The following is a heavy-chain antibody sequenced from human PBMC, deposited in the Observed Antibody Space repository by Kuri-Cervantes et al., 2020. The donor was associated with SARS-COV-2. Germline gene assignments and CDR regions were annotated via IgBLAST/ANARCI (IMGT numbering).Heavy chain of an antibody. Sequence: GGSLRLSCAASGFTFSSYAMSWVRQAPGKGLEWVSAISGGGGSTYYADSVKGRFTISRDNSKNTLYLQMNSLRAEDTAVYYCAKEFLGKYDFWSGYRDAFDIWGQGTMVTVSS. D-gene: IGHD3-3*01. J-gene: IGHJ3*02. CDR2: ISGGGGST. V-gene: IGHV3-23*01. CDR3: AKEFLGKYDFWSGYRDAFDI. CDR1: GFTFSSYA.